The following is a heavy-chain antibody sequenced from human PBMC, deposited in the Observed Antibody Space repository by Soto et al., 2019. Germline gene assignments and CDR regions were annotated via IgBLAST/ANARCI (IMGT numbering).Heavy chain of an antibody. V-gene: IGHV4-59*01. CDR3: ARDLGIAAAPGYEVYGMDV. CDR2: IYYSGST. CDR1: GGSISSYY. D-gene: IGHD6-13*01. Sequence: SETLSLTCTVSGGSISSYYWSWIRQPPGKGLEWIGYIYYSGSTNYNPSLKSRVTISVDTSKNQFSLKLSSVTAADTAVYYCARDLGIAAAPGYEVYGMDVWGQGTTVSVSS. J-gene: IGHJ6*02.